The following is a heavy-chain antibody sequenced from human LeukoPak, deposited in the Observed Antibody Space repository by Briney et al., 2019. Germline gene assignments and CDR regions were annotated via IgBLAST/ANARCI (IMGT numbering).Heavy chain of an antibody. J-gene: IGHJ4*02. CDR3: ARVDTVMAYYFDL. CDR2: ISGSGSNT. Sequence: GWSLRLSCAASGFTFSSYNMVWVRLPPGKGLEWVSIISGSGSNTYYADSVKGRFTISRHNSRNTLYLQMNSLRAEDTAVYYCARVDTVMAYYFDLWGQGTLVTVSS. D-gene: IGHD5-18*01. CDR1: GFTFSSYN. V-gene: IGHV3-23*01.